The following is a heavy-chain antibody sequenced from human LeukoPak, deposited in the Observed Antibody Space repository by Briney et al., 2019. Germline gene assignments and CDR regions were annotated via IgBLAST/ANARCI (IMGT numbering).Heavy chain of an antibody. CDR2: VRSKANNYAT. J-gene: IGHJ4*02. D-gene: IGHD3-10*01. Sequence: GGSLKLFCAASGLRFSVSAMQWVRQASGKAREWVGRVRSKANNYATAYAASVEGRFTISRDDSKNTAYLQMNSLKTEDTDVYYGTRLRGEGGERTLVTVSS. V-gene: IGHV3-73*01. CDR3: TRLRGE. CDR1: GLRFSVSA.